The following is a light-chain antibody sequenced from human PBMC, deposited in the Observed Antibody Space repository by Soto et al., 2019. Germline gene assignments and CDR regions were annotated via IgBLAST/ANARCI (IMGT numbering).Light chain of an antibody. J-gene: IGLJ1*01. Sequence: QSVLTQPPSVSGAPGQRVTISCTGGNXNIGAGYDVHWYQQLPGTAPKLLIYDNSNRPSGVPDRFSGSKSGTSASLAITGLQAEDEADYYCQSYDSSLSGYVFGTGTKVTVL. V-gene: IGLV1-40*01. CDR2: DNS. CDR3: QSYDSSLSGYV. CDR1: NXNIGAGYD.